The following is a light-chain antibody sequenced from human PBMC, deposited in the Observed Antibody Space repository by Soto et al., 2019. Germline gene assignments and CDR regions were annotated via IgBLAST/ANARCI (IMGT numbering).Light chain of an antibody. V-gene: IGKV1-17*01. Sequence: DIQMTQSPSSLSASVGDRVTITCRASQSIISYLNWYQQKPGKAPKLLIYAASSLQSGVPSRFSGSGSGTEFTLTISSLQPEDFATYYCLQHNSYPPTFGQGTKVDI. CDR2: AAS. J-gene: IGKJ1*01. CDR1: QSIISY. CDR3: LQHNSYPPT.